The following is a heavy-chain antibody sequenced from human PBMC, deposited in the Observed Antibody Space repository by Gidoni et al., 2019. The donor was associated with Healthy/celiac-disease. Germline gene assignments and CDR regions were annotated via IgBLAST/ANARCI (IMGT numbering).Heavy chain of an antibody. D-gene: IGHD3-22*01. CDR3: ARGPTTYYYDSSGYYLENWFDP. CDR2: INAGNGNT. CDR1: GYTFTSYA. Sequence: QVQLVQSGAEVKKPGASVKVSCKASGYTFTSYAMHWVRQAPGQRLEWMGWINAGNGNTKYSQKFQGRVTITRDTSASTAYMELSSLRSEDTAVYYCARGPTTYYYDSSGYYLENWFDPWGQGTLVTVSS. V-gene: IGHV1-3*01. J-gene: IGHJ5*02.